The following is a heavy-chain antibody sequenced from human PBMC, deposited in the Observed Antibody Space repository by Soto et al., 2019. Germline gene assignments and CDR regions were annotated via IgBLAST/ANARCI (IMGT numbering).Heavy chain of an antibody. Sequence: QVQLQQWGAGLLKPSETLSLTCAVYGGSFSGYYWSWIRQPPGKGLEWIGEINHSGSTNYNPYLKSRVTLSVDTSKSQFSLKLSSVTAADTAVYYCARAGGYYDILTGYPYWYFDLWGRGTLVTVSS. CDR2: INHSGST. V-gene: IGHV4-34*01. CDR1: GGSFSGYY. D-gene: IGHD3-9*01. J-gene: IGHJ2*01. CDR3: ARAGGYYDILTGYPYWYFDL.